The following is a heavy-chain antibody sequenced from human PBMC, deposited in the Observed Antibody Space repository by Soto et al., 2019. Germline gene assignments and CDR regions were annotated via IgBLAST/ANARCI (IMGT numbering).Heavy chain of an antibody. Sequence: QVQLVQSGAEVKKPGASVTVSCKASGYTFTDYYIHWVRQAPGQGLEWMGWIHPSSGGTNYARKFQGRVTMTRDTSISTAYMDLSRLRSDDTAVYYCARDQEDIAADGSHWLDPWGQGTLVTVSS. J-gene: IGHJ5*02. CDR1: GYTFTDYY. V-gene: IGHV1-2*02. CDR2: IHPSSGGT. CDR3: ARDQEDIAADGSHWLDP. D-gene: IGHD6-13*01.